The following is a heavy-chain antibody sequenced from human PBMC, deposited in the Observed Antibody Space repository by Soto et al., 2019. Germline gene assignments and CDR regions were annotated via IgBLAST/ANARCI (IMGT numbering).Heavy chain of an antibody. D-gene: IGHD3-22*01. V-gene: IGHV5-51*01. Sequence: GESLKISCKGSGYSFTSYWIGWVRQMPGKGLEWMGIIYPGDSDTSYSPSFQGHVTISADKSISTAYLQWSSLKASDTAMYYCARLGYYYSSGDPPSYYGMDVWGQGTKVTVSS. CDR2: IYPGDSDT. J-gene: IGHJ6*02. CDR3: ARLGYYYSSGDPPSYYGMDV. CDR1: GYSFTSYW.